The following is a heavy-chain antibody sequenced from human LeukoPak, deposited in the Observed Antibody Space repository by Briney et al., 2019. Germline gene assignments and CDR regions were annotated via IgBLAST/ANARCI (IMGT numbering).Heavy chain of an antibody. CDR1: GGSISSYY. J-gene: IGHJ5*02. CDR3: ARGESSSWYPNWFDP. CDR2: IYYSGST. Sequence: SETLSLTCTVSGGSISSYYWSWIRQPPGKGLEWIGHIYYSGSTNYNPSLKSQVTISVDTSKNQFSLKLSSVTAADTAVYYCARGESSSWYPNWFDPWGQGTLVTVSS. V-gene: IGHV4-59*01. D-gene: IGHD6-13*01.